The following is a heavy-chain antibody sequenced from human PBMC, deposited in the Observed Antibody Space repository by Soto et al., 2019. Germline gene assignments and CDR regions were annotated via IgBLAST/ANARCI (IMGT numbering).Heavy chain of an antibody. D-gene: IGHD6-6*01. J-gene: IGHJ3*02. V-gene: IGHV3-11*06. CDR2: ISSSNSYT. CDR1: GFTFSDYY. Sequence: QVQLVESGGGLVKPGGSLRLSCAASGFTFSDYYMSWIRQAPGKGLEWVSYISSSNSYTNYADSVKGRFTISRDNAKNSLYLQMNSLRAEDTAVYYCARGRSSSWGLDAFDIWGQGTMVTVSS. CDR3: ARGRSSSWGLDAFDI.